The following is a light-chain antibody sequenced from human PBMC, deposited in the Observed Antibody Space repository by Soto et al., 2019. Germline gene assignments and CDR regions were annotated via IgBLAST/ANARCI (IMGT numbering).Light chain of an antibody. CDR1: QSVSSSY. CDR2: GAS. J-gene: IGKJ1*01. Sequence: EIELTQSPGTLSLSPGERATISCRASQSVSSSYLAWYQQKPGQAPRLLIYGASSRATGIPGRFSGSGSGTDFTLTISRLEPEDFAVYYCQQYGSSPRTFGQGTKVEIK. V-gene: IGKV3-20*01. CDR3: QQYGSSPRT.